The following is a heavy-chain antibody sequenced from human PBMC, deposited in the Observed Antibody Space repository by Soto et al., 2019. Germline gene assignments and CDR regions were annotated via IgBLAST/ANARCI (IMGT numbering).Heavy chain of an antibody. Sequence: GEYLKISCKGSGYSFTSYWIGWVRQIPGKGLEWMGIIYPGDSDTRYSPSFQGQVTISADKSISTAYLQWSSLKASDTAMYYCARYPQWLVRGYFDYWGQGTLVTVSS. CDR1: GYSFTSYW. V-gene: IGHV5-51*01. J-gene: IGHJ4*02. D-gene: IGHD6-19*01. CDR3: ARYPQWLVRGYFDY. CDR2: IYPGDSDT.